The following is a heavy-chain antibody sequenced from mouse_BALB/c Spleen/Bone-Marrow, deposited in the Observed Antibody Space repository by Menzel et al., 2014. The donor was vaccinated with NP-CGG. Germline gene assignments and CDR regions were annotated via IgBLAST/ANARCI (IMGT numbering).Heavy chain of an antibody. CDR1: GFTFNTYA. J-gene: IGHJ1*01. Sequence: EVKLMESGGGLVQPKGSLKLSCAASGFTFNTYAMNWVRQAPRKGLEWVARIRSKSNNYATYYADSVKDRFTISRDDSQSMLYLQMNNLKTEDTAMYYCVTSTYFDVWGAGTTVTVSS. D-gene: IGHD6-1*01. V-gene: IGHV10-1*02. CDR3: VTSTYFDV. CDR2: IRSKSNNYAT.